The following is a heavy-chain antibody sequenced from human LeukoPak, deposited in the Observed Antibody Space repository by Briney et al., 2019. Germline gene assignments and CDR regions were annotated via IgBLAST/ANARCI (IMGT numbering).Heavy chain of an antibody. CDR2: ISYDGSNK. CDR3: ARGDFWSGSRFDY. D-gene: IGHD3-3*01. V-gene: IGHV3-30*19. Sequence: GGSLRLSCAASGFTFSSYGMHWVRQAPGKGLEWVAVISYDGSNKYYADSVKGRFTISRDNSKNTLYPQMNSLRAEDTAVYYCARGDFWSGSRFDYWGQGTLVTVSS. CDR1: GFTFSSYG. J-gene: IGHJ4*02.